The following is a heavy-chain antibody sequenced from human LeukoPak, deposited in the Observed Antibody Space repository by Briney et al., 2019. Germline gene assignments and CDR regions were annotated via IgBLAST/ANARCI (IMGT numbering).Heavy chain of an antibody. CDR3: ARGLGSSWYWLFDY. CDR1: GGSISSYY. Sequence: PSEPLSLTCTVYGGSISSYYWSWIRQPPGKGLEWIGYIYYSGSTNYNPSPKSRVTISVDTSKNQFSLKLSSVTAADTAVYYCARGLGSSWYWLFDYWGQGTLVTVSS. D-gene: IGHD6-13*01. V-gene: IGHV4-59*01. CDR2: IYYSGST. J-gene: IGHJ4*02.